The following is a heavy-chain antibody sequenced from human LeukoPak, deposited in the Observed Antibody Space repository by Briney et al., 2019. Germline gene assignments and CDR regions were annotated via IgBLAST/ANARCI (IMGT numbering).Heavy chain of an antibody. V-gene: IGHV3-21*01. J-gene: IGHJ3*02. CDR1: GFTFSSYS. CDR3: ARASSKQLAGYLPDGFDI. D-gene: IGHD3-9*01. Sequence: KPGGSLRLSCAASGFTFSSYSMNWVSQAPGKGLEWVSSISSSGTYVYYADSVKGRFTISRDNAKNSLSLQMNSLRADDAAVYYCARASSKQLAGYLPDGFDISGQGTMVTVSS. CDR2: ISSSGTYV.